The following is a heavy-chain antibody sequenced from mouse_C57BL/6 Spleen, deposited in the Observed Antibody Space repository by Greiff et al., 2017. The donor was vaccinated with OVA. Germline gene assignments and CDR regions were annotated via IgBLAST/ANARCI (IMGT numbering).Heavy chain of an antibody. D-gene: IGHD2-3*01. CDR3: ARANDGYYDWYFDV. J-gene: IGHJ1*03. Sequence: EVKLMESEGGLVQPGSSMKLSCTASGFTFSDYYMAWVRQVPEKGLEWVANINYDGSSTYYLDSLKSRFIISRDNAKNILYLQMSSLKSEDTATYYCARANDGYYDWYFDVWGTGTTVTVAS. CDR2: INYDGSST. CDR1: GFTFSDYY. V-gene: IGHV5-16*01.